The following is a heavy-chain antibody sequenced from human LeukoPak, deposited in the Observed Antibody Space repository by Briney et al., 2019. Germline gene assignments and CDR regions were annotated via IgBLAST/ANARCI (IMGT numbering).Heavy chain of an antibody. D-gene: IGHD6-6*01. CDR1: GFTFNSYA. V-gene: IGHV3-23*01. CDR2: ISDSGGNT. CDR3: ARHRSSWLIDY. J-gene: IGHJ4*02. Sequence: GGSLRLSCAASGFTFNSYAMSWVRQAPWERLQWVSGISDSGGNTYYADSVRGRFTTSRDNSKNTLYLQMNSLRAEDTAVYYCARHRSSWLIDYWGQGTLVTVSS.